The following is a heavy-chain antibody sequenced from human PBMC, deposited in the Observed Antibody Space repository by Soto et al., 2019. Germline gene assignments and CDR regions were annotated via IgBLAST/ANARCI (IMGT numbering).Heavy chain of an antibody. J-gene: IGHJ5*02. CDR3: AKGGPSSWYWFDP. CDR1: GFSFSNTR. V-gene: IGHV3-74*01. Sequence: PGGSLRLSCAASGFSFSNTRIHWVRQAPGKGLVWVSRINNEERTTCYADSVEGRFTISRDNSKNTLYLQMNSLRAEDTAVYYCAKGGPSSWYWFDPWGQGTLVTVSS. CDR2: INNEERTT. D-gene: IGHD6-13*01.